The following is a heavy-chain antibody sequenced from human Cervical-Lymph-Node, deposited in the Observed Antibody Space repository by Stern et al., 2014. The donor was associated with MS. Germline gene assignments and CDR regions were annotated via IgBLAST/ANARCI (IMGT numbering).Heavy chain of an antibody. D-gene: IGHD3-3*01. CDR3: AKDQYHYDFWSGYYSSYHYGMDV. CDR1: GFTFSGYG. CDR2: VSFDGSNK. V-gene: IGHV3-30*18. J-gene: IGHJ6*02. Sequence: VQLVESGGGVVQPGRSLRLSCAASGFTFSGYGMHWVRQAPGRGLEWVAVVSFDGSNKYYADSVKGRFTISRDNSKNTLYLQMNSLRAEDTAVYYCAKDQYHYDFWSGYYSSYHYGMDVWGQGTTVTVSS.